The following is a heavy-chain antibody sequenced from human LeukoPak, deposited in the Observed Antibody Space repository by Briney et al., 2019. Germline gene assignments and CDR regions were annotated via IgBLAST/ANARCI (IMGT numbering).Heavy chain of an antibody. J-gene: IGHJ4*02. Sequence: GGSLRLSCAASEFTFSNYAMYWVRQPPGRGLDWVAHIRYDESDKYYADSVKGRFTISRDISKNTVYLQMNSLRVEDTAVYYCAKDFYWAFDYWGQGTLVTVSS. CDR3: AKDFYWAFDY. CDR1: EFTFSNYA. V-gene: IGHV3-30*02. CDR2: IRYDESDK. D-gene: IGHD2-8*02.